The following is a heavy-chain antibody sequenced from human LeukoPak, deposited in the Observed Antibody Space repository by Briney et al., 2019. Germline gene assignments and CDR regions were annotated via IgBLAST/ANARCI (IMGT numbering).Heavy chain of an antibody. CDR1: GGSISSYY. Sequence: SETLSLTCTVSGGSISSYYWSWIRQPAGKGLEWIGRIYTSGNTNYNPSLKSRVTISVDTSKNQFSLKLSSVTAADTAVYYCAREANTALNDYWGQGTLVTVSS. CDR2: IYTSGNT. V-gene: IGHV4-4*07. CDR3: AREANTALNDY. J-gene: IGHJ4*02. D-gene: IGHD5-18*01.